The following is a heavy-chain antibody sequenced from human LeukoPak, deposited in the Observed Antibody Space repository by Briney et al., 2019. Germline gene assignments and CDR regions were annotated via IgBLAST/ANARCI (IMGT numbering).Heavy chain of an antibody. Sequence: GASVKVSCKASGYTFTDDYVHWVRQAPGQGLEWMGWINPNSGVTNYAQKFQGRVTMTRDTSISTAYMELSRLRSDDTAVYYCARGNRIAVAMVGAFDIWGQGTMVTVSS. CDR1: GYTFTDDY. CDR3: ARGNRIAVAMVGAFDI. CDR2: INPNSGVT. J-gene: IGHJ3*02. D-gene: IGHD6-19*01. V-gene: IGHV1-2*02.